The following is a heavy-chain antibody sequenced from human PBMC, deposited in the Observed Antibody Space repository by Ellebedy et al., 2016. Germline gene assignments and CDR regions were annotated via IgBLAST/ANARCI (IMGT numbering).Heavy chain of an antibody. V-gene: IGHV3-21*01. CDR2: ISSSSSYI. J-gene: IGHJ4*02. D-gene: IGHD3-10*01. CDR3: ARDRKAALLWFGEPPDY. CDR1: GFTFSSYS. Sequence: GGSLRLXXAASGFTFSSYSMNWVRQAPGKGLEWVSSISSSSSYIYYADSVKGRFTISRDNAKNSLYLQMNSLRAEDTAVYYCARDRKAALLWFGEPPDYWGQGTLVTVSS.